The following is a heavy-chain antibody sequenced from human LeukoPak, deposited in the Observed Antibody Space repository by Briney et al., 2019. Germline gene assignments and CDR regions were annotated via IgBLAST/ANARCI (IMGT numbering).Heavy chain of an antibody. CDR1: GGSFSGYY. V-gene: IGHV4-34*01. Sequence: SETLSLTCAVYGGSFSGYYWSWIRQPPGKGLEWIGEINHSGSTNYNPSLKSRVTISVDTSKNQFSLKLSSVTAADTAVYYCARANGYSGYDGPDYWGQGTLVTVSS. CDR3: ARANGYSGYDGPDY. D-gene: IGHD5-12*01. CDR2: INHSGST. J-gene: IGHJ4*02.